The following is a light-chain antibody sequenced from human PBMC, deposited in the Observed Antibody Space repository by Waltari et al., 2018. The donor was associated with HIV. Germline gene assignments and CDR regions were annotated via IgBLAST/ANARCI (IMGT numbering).Light chain of an antibody. CDR1: QAISTD. CDR2: DAS. V-gene: IGKV1-13*02. CDR3: QQFKSLPLT. J-gene: IGKJ4*01. Sequence: ASQLTPSPSSLSPPLRDRVTITCRASQAISTDLAWYQQKPGKPPKLLIYDASLWQRGVPPRFTGSGSGTDFTLTINSLQPEDFATYYCQQFKSLPLTFAGGTKVE.